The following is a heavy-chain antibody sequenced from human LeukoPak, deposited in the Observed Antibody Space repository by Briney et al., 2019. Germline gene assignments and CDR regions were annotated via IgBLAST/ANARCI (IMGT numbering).Heavy chain of an antibody. V-gene: IGHV4-59*01. CDR3: ASGGSYHDY. CDR2: IYYSGTT. Sequence: SETLSLTCTVSVGSISSYWSWIRQPPGKGLEWIGYIYYSGTTNYNPSLRSPVTISVDTSKNQFSLKLRSVTAADTAVYYCASGGSYHDYWGQGTLVTVSS. CDR1: VGSISSY. J-gene: IGHJ4*02. D-gene: IGHD1-26*01.